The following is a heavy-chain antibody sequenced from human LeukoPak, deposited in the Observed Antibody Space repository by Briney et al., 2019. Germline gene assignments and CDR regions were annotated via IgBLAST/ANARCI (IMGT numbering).Heavy chain of an antibody. J-gene: IGHJ5*02. V-gene: IGHV4-39*02. CDR3: ARDSTPQYCSGGSCYSEGLNWFDP. Sequence: PSETLSLTCTVSGGSISSSSYYWGWIRQPPGKGLEWIGSIYYSGSTYYNPSLKSRVTISVDTSKNQFSLKLSSVTAADTAVYYCARDSTPQYCSGGSCYSEGLNWFDPWGQGTLVTVSS. CDR2: IYYSGST. CDR1: GGSISSSSYY. D-gene: IGHD2-15*01.